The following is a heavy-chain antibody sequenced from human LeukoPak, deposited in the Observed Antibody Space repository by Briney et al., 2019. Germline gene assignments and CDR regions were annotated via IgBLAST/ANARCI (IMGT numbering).Heavy chain of an antibody. Sequence: ASVKVSCKASGGTSSSCAISWVRQAPGQGLEWMGRIIPIFGTANYAQKFQGRVTITTDESTSTAYMELSSLRSEDTAVYYCARVTSPYYYYMDVWGKGTTVTVSS. V-gene: IGHV1-69*05. CDR3: ARVTSPYYYYMDV. CDR2: IIPIFGTA. CDR1: GGTSSSCA. J-gene: IGHJ6*03.